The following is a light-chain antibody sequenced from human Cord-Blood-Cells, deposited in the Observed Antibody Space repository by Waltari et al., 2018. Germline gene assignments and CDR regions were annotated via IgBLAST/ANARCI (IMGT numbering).Light chain of an antibody. V-gene: IGKV1-39*01. CDR3: QQCYSNPWT. CDR2: AAS. Sequence: IQMTQSPSSLSASIGDRVTITCRASQSISSYLNWYQQKPGKAPKLLIYAASSLQSGVPSRFSGSGSGTDFTLTISSLQSEDFATYYCQQCYSNPWTFGQGTKVEIK. J-gene: IGKJ1*01. CDR1: QSISSY.